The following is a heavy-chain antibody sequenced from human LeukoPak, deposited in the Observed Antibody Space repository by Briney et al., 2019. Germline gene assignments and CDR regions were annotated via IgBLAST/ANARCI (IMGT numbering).Heavy chain of an antibody. V-gene: IGHV1-8*03. CDR3: ARDGPVVPAARFDY. CDR2: MNPNSGNT. CDR1: GYTFTSYD. Sequence: GASMKVSCKASGYTFTSYDINWVRQATGQGLEWMGWMNPNSGNTGSAQKFQGRVTITRNTSISTAYMELSSLRSEDTAVYYCARDGPVVPAARFDYWGQGTLVTVSS. D-gene: IGHD2-2*01. J-gene: IGHJ4*02.